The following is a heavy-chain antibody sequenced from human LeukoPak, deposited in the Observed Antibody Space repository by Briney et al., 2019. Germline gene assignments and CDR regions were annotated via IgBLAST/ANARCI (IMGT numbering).Heavy chain of an antibody. V-gene: IGHV1-18*01. CDR2: VSAYNGNT. CDR1: GYTFTNYA. CDR3: AREGNSGGTTVFDY. Sequence: ASVKVSCKASGYTFTNYAFSWVRQAPGQGLEWMGWVSAYNGNTNYAWELQGRVTMTTDTSTSTTYMDLRSLRSDDTAVYYCAREGNSGGTTVFDYWGQGTLVTVSS. J-gene: IGHJ4*02. D-gene: IGHD1-26*01.